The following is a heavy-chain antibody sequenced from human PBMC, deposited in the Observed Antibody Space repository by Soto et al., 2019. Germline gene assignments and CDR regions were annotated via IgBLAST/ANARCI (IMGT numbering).Heavy chain of an antibody. CDR2: INSDGSST. CDR3: ARDMPAAGYNWFDP. CDR1: GFTFSSYW. D-gene: IGHD6-13*01. J-gene: IGHJ5*02. Sequence: PGGSVRLSCAAPGFTFSSYWMHWVRQAPGKGLVWVSRINSDGSSTSYADSVKGRFTISRDNAKNTLYLQMNSLRAEDTAVYYCARDMPAAGYNWFDPSGQGHLVTVSS. V-gene: IGHV3-74*01.